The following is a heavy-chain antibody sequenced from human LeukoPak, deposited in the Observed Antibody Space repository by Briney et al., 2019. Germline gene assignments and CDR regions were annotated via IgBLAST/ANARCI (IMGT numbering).Heavy chain of an antibody. CDR1: GFTFRGFE. CDR3: ARDCSGGSCLDY. V-gene: IGHV3-30*03. D-gene: IGHD2-15*01. CDR2: ISYDGSNK. J-gene: IGHJ4*02. Sequence: GGSLRLSCAASGFTFRGFEMHWVRQAPGKGLEWVAVISYDGSNKYYADSVKGRFTISRDNSKNTLYLQMNSLRAEDTAVYYCARDCSGGSCLDYWGQGTLVTVSS.